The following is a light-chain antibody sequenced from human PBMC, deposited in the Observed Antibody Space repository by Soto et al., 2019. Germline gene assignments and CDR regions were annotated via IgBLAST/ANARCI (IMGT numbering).Light chain of an antibody. J-gene: IGLJ2*01. V-gene: IGLV1-44*01. CDR2: SNT. CDR3: AAWDDSLNGVV. Sequence: QSVLTQPPSASGTPGQTIAISCSGGSSNIGSHTVNWYQQLPGTAPRLLIYSNTQRPSGVPDRFSGSKSGTSASLAISGLQSEYDGDYYYAAWDDSLNGVVFGGGTKLTVL. CDR1: SSNIGSHT.